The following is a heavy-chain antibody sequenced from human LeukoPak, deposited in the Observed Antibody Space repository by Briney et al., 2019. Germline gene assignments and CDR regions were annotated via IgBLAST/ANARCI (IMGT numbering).Heavy chain of an antibody. CDR1: GGSISSGDYY. Sequence: SQTLSLTCTVSGGSISSGDYYWSWIRRPPGKGLECIGYIYYSGSTYYNPSLKSRVTISVDTSKNQFSLKLSSVTAADTAVYYCARARYYDFWSGYQTLFDYWGQGTLVTVSS. D-gene: IGHD3-3*01. J-gene: IGHJ4*02. CDR2: IYYSGST. CDR3: ARARYYDFWSGYQTLFDY. V-gene: IGHV4-30-4*01.